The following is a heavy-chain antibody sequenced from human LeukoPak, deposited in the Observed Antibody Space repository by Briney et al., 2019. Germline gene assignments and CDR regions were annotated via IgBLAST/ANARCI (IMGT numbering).Heavy chain of an antibody. V-gene: IGHV4-61*02. CDR3: ARAVXXSXSNXXXX. J-gene: IGHJ4*02. CDR2: IYTSGSA. Sequence: SQTLSLTCTVSGGSISSRSYYWSWIRQPAGKGLEWIGRIYTSGSANYNPSLKSRVTISLDTSKNQFSLRLSSVTAADTAVYYCARAVXXSXSNXXXXXXQGXLAXXSS. CDR1: GGSISSRSYY. D-gene: IGHD1-7*01.